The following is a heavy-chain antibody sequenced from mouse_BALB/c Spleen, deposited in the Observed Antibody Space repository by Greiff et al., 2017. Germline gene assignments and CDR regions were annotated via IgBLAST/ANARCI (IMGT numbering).Heavy chain of an antibody. CDR3: ASIYYDLYYAMDY. CDR1: GFSLTGYG. D-gene: IGHD2-4*01. Sequence: VQGVESGPGLVAPSQSLSITCTVSGFSLTGYGVNWVRQPPGKGLEWLGMIWGDGSTDYNSALKSRLSISKDNSKSQVFLKMNSLQTDDTARYYCASIYYDLYYAMDYWGQGTSVTVSS. V-gene: IGHV2-6-7*01. CDR2: IWGDGST. J-gene: IGHJ4*01.